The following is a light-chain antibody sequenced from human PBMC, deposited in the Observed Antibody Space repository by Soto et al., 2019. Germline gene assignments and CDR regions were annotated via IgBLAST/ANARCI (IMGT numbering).Light chain of an antibody. CDR3: QQFNSYPLT. Sequence: DIQMTQSPSTLSAFLGDRVTITCRASQSISSRLAWYQQKPGKAPKFLIYDASSLESGVPSRFSGSGSGTQFTLTISGLQADDSATYYCQQFNSYPLTFGGGTKVDIK. J-gene: IGKJ4*01. CDR1: QSISSR. CDR2: DAS. V-gene: IGKV1-5*01.